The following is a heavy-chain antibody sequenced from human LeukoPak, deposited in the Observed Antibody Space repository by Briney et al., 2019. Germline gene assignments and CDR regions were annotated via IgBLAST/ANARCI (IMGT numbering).Heavy chain of an antibody. J-gene: IGHJ4*02. CDR2: IYHSGTA. Sequence: TSETLSLTCTVFGGSLSRGGYYWNWIRQQPGQGLEWLGYIYHSGTARYNPSFKSRLNMSVDMSRNQFSLNLSSVTVADTALYYCARGGDHGDYFVYWGQGSMVSVSS. D-gene: IGHD4-17*01. CDR1: GGSLSRGGYY. V-gene: IGHV4-31*03. CDR3: ARGGDHGDYFVY.